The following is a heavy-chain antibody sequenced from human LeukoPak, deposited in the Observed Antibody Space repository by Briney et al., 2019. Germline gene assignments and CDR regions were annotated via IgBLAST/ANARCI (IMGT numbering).Heavy chain of an antibody. V-gene: IGHV5-51*01. CDR1: GYSFTSYW. CDR2: IYPGDSDT. Sequence: GESLKISCEGSGYSFTSYWIGWVRQIPGKGLEWLGIIYPGDSDTRYSPSFQGQVTISADKSISTAYLQWSGLKASDTAMYYCARSYCSGGSCYDYWGQGTLVTVSS. D-gene: IGHD2-15*01. CDR3: ARSYCSGGSCYDY. J-gene: IGHJ4*02.